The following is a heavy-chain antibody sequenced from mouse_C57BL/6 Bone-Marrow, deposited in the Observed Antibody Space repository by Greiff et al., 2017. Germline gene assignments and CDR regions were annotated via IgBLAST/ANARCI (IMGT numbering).Heavy chain of an antibody. D-gene: IGHD1-1*02. CDR3: AGYACGGPY. CDR2: IYSRSGNT. CDR1: GYTFTSYG. J-gene: IGHJ3*01. V-gene: IGHV1-81*01. Sequence: QVHVKQSGAELARPGASVKLSCKASGYTFTSYGISWVKQRTGQGLEWIGEIYSRSGNTYYNEKFKGRAILTADKSSSTAYMELRSLTSENSAVYFCAGYACGGPYWGQGTLVTVSA.